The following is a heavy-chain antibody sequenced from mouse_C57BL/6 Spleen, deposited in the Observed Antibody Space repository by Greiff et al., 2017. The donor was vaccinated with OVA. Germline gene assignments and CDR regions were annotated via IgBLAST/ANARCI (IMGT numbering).Heavy chain of an antibody. Sequence: EVKLMESGGGLVQPGGSLSLSCAASGFTFTDYYMSWVRQPPGKALEWMGFIRNKANGYTTEYNASVKGRFTIYRDKSQSIIYLQMNTLRAEDSATYYCARYGNSPFAYWGQGTLVTVSA. V-gene: IGHV7-3*01. CDR1: GFTFTDYY. D-gene: IGHD2-1*01. CDR2: IRNKANGYTT. J-gene: IGHJ3*01. CDR3: ARYGNSPFAY.